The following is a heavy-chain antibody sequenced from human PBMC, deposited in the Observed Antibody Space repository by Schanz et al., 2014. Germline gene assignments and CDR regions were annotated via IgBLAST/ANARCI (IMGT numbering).Heavy chain of an antibody. CDR2: IYSSGST. V-gene: IGHV3-NL1*01. CDR3: ARAQGVIRLYYGVDV. Sequence: QVQLVESGGGVVQPGRSLRLSCAASGFTFSNYAIHWVRQAPEKGLEWVSTIYSSGSTYYADSVRGRFTISRDNSMNTVYLQMNSLRSDDAAVYYCARAQGVIRLYYGVDVWGQGTTVTVSS. D-gene: IGHD3-10*01. J-gene: IGHJ6*02. CDR1: GFTFSNYA.